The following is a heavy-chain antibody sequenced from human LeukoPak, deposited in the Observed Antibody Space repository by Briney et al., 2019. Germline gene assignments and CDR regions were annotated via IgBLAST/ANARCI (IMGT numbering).Heavy chain of an antibody. CDR1: GGTFSSYA. Sequence: SVKVSCKASGGTFSSYAISWVRQAPGQGLEWMGRIIPILGIADYAQKFQGRVTITADKSTSTAYMELSSLRSEDTAVYYCARGLSSGYYEYWGQGTLVTVSS. V-gene: IGHV1-69*04. CDR2: IIPILGIA. J-gene: IGHJ4*02. CDR3: ARGLSSGYYEY. D-gene: IGHD3-22*01.